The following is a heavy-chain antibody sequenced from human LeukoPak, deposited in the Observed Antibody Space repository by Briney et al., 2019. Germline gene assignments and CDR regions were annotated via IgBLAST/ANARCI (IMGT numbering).Heavy chain of an antibody. CDR3: AKETSSSFDY. Sequence: PGGSLGLSCAASGFTFSSYAMNWVRQAPGKGLEWVSGISNSGGSTYYADSVKGRFTISRDNSKNTLYLQMNSLRAEDTAVYYCAKETSSSFDYWGQGTLVTVSS. V-gene: IGHV3-23*01. CDR2: ISNSGGST. D-gene: IGHD6-6*01. J-gene: IGHJ4*02. CDR1: GFTFSSYA.